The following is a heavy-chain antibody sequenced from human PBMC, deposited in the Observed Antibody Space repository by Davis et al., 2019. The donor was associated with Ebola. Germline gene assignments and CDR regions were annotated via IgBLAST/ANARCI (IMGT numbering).Heavy chain of an antibody. CDR1: GFTFSSYS. D-gene: IGHD3-3*01. Sequence: GSLRLSCAASGFTFSSYSMNWVRQAPGKGLEWVSSISSSSSYIYYADSVKGRFTISRDNAKNSLYLQMNSLRAEDTAVYYCARAFPKAYDFWSGRNYYYYGMDVWGQGTTVTVSS. CDR3: ARAFPKAYDFWSGRNYYYYGMDV. V-gene: IGHV3-21*01. J-gene: IGHJ6*02. CDR2: ISSSSSYI.